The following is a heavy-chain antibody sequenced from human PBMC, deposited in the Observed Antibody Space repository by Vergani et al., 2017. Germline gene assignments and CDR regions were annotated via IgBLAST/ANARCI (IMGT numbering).Heavy chain of an antibody. D-gene: IGHD6-13*01. CDR3: ARGGKQLVNFDD. Sequence: QVQLQESGPGLVKPSETLSLTCTVSGGSISSYYWSWIRQPPGKGLEWIGYIYYSGSTNYNPSLKSRVTISVDTSKNQFSLKLSSVTAADTAVYYCARGGKQLVNFDDWGQGTLVTVSS. V-gene: IGHV4-59*01. CDR1: GGSISSYY. J-gene: IGHJ4*02. CDR2: IYYSGST.